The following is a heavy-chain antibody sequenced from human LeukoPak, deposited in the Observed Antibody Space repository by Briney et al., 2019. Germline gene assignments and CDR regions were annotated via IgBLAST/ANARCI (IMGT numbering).Heavy chain of an antibody. CDR1: GFTFSSYG. V-gene: IGHV3-33*01. CDR2: IWYDGSNK. J-gene: IGHJ4*02. Sequence: PGGSLRLSCAASGFTFSSYGMHWVRQAPGKGLEWVAVIWYDGSNKYYADSVKGRFTISRDNSKNTLYLHMNSLRAEDTAVYYCARHLDVTAAAGTDWDYWGQGTLVTVSS. CDR3: ARHLDVTAAAGTDWDY. D-gene: IGHD6-13*01.